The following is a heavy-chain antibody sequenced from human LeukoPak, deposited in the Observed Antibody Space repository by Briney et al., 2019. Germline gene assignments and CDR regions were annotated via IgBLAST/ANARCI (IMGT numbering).Heavy chain of an antibody. Sequence: GASVKVSCKASGGTFSNYAISWVRQAPGQGLEWMGGIIPLFGAANFAQKFQGRVTFTADKTTSTAYMELSGLRSEDTAVYYCARVGDYVSYYMDVWGRGTTVTVSS. CDR3: ARVGDYVSYYMDV. V-gene: IGHV1-69*06. CDR1: GGTFSNYA. D-gene: IGHD4-17*01. CDR2: IIPLFGAA. J-gene: IGHJ6*03.